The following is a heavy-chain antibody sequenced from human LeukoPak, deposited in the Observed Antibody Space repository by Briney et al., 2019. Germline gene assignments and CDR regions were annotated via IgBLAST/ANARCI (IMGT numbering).Heavy chain of an antibody. V-gene: IGHV3-23*01. D-gene: IGHD6-6*01. CDR1: GITFSSYA. J-gene: IGHJ4*02. CDR3: AKVRYSSSSYHFDF. CDR2: ISGSGGST. Sequence: PGGSLRLSCAASGITFSSYAMSCVRQAPGKGLEWVSAISGSGGSTYYADSVRGRFTISRDNSKNTLFLQMNSLRAEDTAVYYCAKVRYSSSSYHFDFWGQRTLVTVSS.